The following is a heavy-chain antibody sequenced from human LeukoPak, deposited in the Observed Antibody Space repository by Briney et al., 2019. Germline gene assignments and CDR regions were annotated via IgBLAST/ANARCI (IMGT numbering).Heavy chain of an antibody. J-gene: IGHJ4*02. CDR1: GGTFSGYA. D-gene: IGHD6-13*01. V-gene: IGHV1-69*05. CDR2: IIPIFGTA. CDR3: ARDMAVQQPPINYFDY. Sequence: SVKVSCKASGGTFSGYAISWVRQAPGQGLEWMGGIIPIFGTANYAQKFQGRVTITTDESTSTAYMELSSLRSEDTAVYYCARDMAVQQPPINYFDYWGQGTLVTVSS.